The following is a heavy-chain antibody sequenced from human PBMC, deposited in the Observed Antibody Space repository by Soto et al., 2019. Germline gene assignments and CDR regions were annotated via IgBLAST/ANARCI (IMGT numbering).Heavy chain of an antibody. Sequence: GSLRLSCAASGFTVRSNYMSWVRQAPGKGLEWVSVIYSGGSTYYADSVKGRFTISRDNSKNTLYLQMNSLRAEDTAVYYCACGYSSGWYIYWGQGTLVTVSS. J-gene: IGHJ4*02. CDR1: GFTVRSNY. CDR3: ACGYSSGWYIY. V-gene: IGHV3-66*01. CDR2: IYSGGST. D-gene: IGHD6-19*01.